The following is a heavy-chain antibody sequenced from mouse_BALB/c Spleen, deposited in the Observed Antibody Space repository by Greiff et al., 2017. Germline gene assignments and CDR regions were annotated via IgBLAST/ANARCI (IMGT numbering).Heavy chain of an antibody. Sequence: LVESGAELVKPGASVKLSCTASGFNIKDTYMHWVKQRPEQGLEWIGRIDPANGNTKYDPKFQGKATITADTSSNTAYLQLSSLTSEDTAVYYCATSSGLYYAMDYWGQGTSVTVSS. CDR1: GFNIKDTY. V-gene: IGHV14-3*02. CDR2: IDPANGNT. D-gene: IGHD3-1*01. J-gene: IGHJ4*01. CDR3: ATSSGLYYAMDY.